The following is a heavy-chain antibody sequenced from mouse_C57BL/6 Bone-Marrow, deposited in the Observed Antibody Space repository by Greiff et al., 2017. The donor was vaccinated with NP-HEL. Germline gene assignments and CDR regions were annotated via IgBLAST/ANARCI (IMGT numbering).Heavy chain of an antibody. CDR3: ARDLLWLRRGVYYYAMDY. CDR2: IYPRSGNT. CDR1: GYTFTSYG. Sequence: QVQLQQSGAELARPGASVKLSCKASGYTFTSYGISWVKQRTGQGLEWIGEIYPRSGNTYYNEKVKGKAPLTADKSSSTAYMELRSLTSEDSAVYFCARDLLWLRRGVYYYAMDYWGQGTSVTVSS. V-gene: IGHV1-81*01. D-gene: IGHD2-2*01. J-gene: IGHJ4*01.